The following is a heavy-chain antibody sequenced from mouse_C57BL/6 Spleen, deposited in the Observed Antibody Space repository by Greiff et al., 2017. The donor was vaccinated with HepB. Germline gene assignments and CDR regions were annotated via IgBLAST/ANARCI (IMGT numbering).Heavy chain of an antibody. Sequence: QLQQSGAELVKPGASVKLSCKASGYTFTSYWKQWVKQRPGQGLEWIGEIDPSDSYTNYNQKFKGKATLTVDTSSSTAYMQLSSLTSEDFAVYYCARNYYGSSYGFAYWGKGTLVTVSA. CDR2: IDPSDSYT. D-gene: IGHD1-1*01. V-gene: IGHV1-50*01. CDR3: ARNYYGSSYGFAY. J-gene: IGHJ3*01. CDR1: GYTFTSYW.